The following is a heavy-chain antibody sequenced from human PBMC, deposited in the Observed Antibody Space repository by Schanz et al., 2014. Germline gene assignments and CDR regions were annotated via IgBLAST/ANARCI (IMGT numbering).Heavy chain of an antibody. D-gene: IGHD3-16*02. Sequence: EVRLVESGGGLVQPGGSLRLSCEASGFDFNSYSMNWVRQVPGKGLEWVSCTNGDGTNAKYADSVKGRFTISRDNAKKTLSLQMISLRAEDTAIYFCTRSYYDFSWGSYRFRAFDIWGQGTTVIVSS. V-gene: IGHV3-74*02. CDR3: TRSYYDFSWGSYRFRAFDI. CDR1: GFDFNSYS. J-gene: IGHJ3*02. CDR2: TNGDGTNA.